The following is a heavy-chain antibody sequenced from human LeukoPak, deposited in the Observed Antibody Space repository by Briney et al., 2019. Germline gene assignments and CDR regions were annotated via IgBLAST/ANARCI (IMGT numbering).Heavy chain of an antibody. CDR1: GGSISSSSYY. D-gene: IGHD3-16*01. CDR2: IYYSGST. Sequence: RPSETLSLTCTVSGGSISSSSYYWGWIRQPPGKGLEWIGSIYYSGSTCYNPSLKSRVTISVDTSKNQFSLKLSSVTAADTAVYYCASYYDYVWGSLPSTWGQGTLVTVSS. V-gene: IGHV4-39*01. J-gene: IGHJ5*02. CDR3: ASYYDYVWGSLPST.